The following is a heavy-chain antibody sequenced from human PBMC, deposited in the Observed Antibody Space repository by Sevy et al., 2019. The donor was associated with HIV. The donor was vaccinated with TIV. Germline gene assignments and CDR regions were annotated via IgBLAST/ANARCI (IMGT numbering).Heavy chain of an antibody. CDR2: IWYDGTNK. J-gene: IGHJ4*02. Sequence: GGSLRLSCAASGFTFSSYGMHWVRQAPGKGLEWVALIWYDGTNKYYADSVKGRLTISRDNSKNTLYLQMNSLRAEDTAVYYCASGAYYYASGSQNFDYWGPGTLVTVSS. CDR3: ASGAYYYASGSQNFDY. V-gene: IGHV3-33*01. CDR1: GFTFSSYG. D-gene: IGHD3-10*01.